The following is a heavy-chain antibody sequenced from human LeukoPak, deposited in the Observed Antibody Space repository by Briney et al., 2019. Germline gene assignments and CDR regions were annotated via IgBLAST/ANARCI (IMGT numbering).Heavy chain of an antibody. CDR2: IIPILGIA. V-gene: IGHV1-69*02. D-gene: IGHD4-11*01. Sequence: VASVKVSCKASGGTFSSYTISWVRQAPGQGLEWMGRIIPILGIANYAQKFQGRVTITADKSTSTAYMELSSLRSEDTAVYYCARGYSNYVGWFDPWGQGTLVTVSS. CDR1: GGTFSSYT. J-gene: IGHJ5*02. CDR3: ARGYSNYVGWFDP.